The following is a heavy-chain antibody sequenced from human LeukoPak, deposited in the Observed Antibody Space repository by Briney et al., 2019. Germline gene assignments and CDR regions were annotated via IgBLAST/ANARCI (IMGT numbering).Heavy chain of an antibody. Sequence: SETLSLACAVSGASISGSGYYWGWIRQPPGKGLEWIGSMYYSRSTYYNPSLKSRVTISVDTSRNQFSLKLSSVTAADTAVYYCARPSSQLEREYYFDYWGQGTLVTVSS. J-gene: IGHJ4*02. CDR2: MYYSRST. CDR3: ARPSSQLEREYYFDY. D-gene: IGHD1-1*01. V-gene: IGHV4-39*07. CDR1: GASISGSGYY.